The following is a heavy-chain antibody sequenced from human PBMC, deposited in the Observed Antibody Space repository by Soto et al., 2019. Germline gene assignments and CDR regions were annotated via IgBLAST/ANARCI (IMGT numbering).Heavy chain of an antibody. CDR2: INPYYDNT. CDR1: GYNITMYR. V-gene: IGHV1-18*01. J-gene: IGHJ5*02. D-gene: IGHD1-1*01. CDR3: ARDLGGATGFDP. Sequence: ASVKVCCKASGYNITMYRITWVRQAHRQGLEWMGWINPYYDNTNYAQKFQGRVTMTTDTITSTDAFTTTAYMELTSLTSDDTAVYFCARDLGGATGFDPWGQGTLVTVSS.